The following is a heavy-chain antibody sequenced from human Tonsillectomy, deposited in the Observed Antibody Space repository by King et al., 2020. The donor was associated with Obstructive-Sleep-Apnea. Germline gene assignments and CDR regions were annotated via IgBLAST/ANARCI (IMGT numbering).Heavy chain of an antibody. D-gene: IGHD3-10*01. V-gene: IGHV3-33*01. CDR2: IWYDGSNK. J-gene: IGHJ4*02. CDR3: ARDGSGSYHRFDY. Sequence: VQLVESGGGVVQPGRSLRLSCAASGFTFSSYGMHWVRQAPGKGLEWLAVIWYDGSNKYYADSVKGRFTISRDNSKNTLYLQMNSLRAEDTAVYYCARDGSGSYHRFDYWGQGTLVTVSS. CDR1: GFTFSSYG.